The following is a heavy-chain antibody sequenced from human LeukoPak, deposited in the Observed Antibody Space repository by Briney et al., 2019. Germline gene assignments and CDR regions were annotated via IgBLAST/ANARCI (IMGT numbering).Heavy chain of an antibody. J-gene: IGHJ4*02. CDR3: ARSSIIAAAGPYYFDY. V-gene: IGHV4-61*08. Sequence: PSETLSLTCTVSGGSISSFYWSWFYWSWIRQPPGKGLEWIGYIYFSGSTNYNPSLKSRVTISVDTSKNQFSLKLSSVTAEDTAVYYCARSSIIAAAGPYYFDYWGQGTLVTVSS. CDR1: GGSISS. CDR2: IYFSGST. D-gene: IGHD6-13*01.